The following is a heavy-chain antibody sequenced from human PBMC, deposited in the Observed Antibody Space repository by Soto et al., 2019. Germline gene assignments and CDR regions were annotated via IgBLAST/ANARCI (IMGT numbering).Heavy chain of an antibody. CDR2: ISYDGSNK. D-gene: IGHD4-17*01. CDR1: GFTFSIYG. J-gene: IGHJ6*02. V-gene: IGHV3-30*03. CDR3: ARTTRYYYGMDV. Sequence: PGGSLRLSCAASGFTFSIYGMHWVRQAPGKGLEWVAVISYDGSNKYYADSVKGRFTISRDNAKNSLYLQMNSLRDEDTAVYYCARTTRYYYGMDVWGQGTTVTVSS.